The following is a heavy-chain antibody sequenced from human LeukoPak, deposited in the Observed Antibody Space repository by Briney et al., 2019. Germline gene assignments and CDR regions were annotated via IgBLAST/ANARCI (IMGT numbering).Heavy chain of an antibody. D-gene: IGHD3-16*01. V-gene: IGHV3-53*01. CDR2: IYSGGST. CDR3: ARDAAGSFGGVMWFDP. J-gene: IGHJ5*02. Sequence: GGSLRLSCAASGFTVSSNYMSWVRQAPGKGLEWVSVIYSGGSTYYADSVKGRFTISRDNSKNTLYLQMNSLRAEDTAVYYCARDAAGSFGGVMWFDPWGQGTLVTVSS. CDR1: GFTVSSNY.